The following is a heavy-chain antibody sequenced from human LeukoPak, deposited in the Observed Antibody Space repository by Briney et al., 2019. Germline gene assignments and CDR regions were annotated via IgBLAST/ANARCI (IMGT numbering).Heavy chain of an antibody. Sequence: SETLSLTCAVSGSSMTIYSWGWIRQAPGKGLEWIGEINHSGSTNYNPSLKSRVTISVDTSKNQFSLKLSSVTAADTAVYFCARTYYDSSDYDSYYFDYWGQGALVTVSS. J-gene: IGHJ4*02. CDR2: INHSGST. V-gene: IGHV4-34*01. CDR1: GSSMTIYS. D-gene: IGHD3-22*01. CDR3: ARTYYDSSDYDSYYFDY.